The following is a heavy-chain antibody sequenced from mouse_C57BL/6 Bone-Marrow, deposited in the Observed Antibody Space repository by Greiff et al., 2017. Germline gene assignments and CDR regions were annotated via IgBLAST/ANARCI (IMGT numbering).Heavy chain of an antibody. J-gene: IGHJ2*01. CDR3: ARGGYFDY. Sequence: EVHLVESGGGLVKPGGSLKLSCAASGFTFSSYAMSWVRQTPEKRLEWVATISAGGSYTSDPDNVKGRFTLARDHAKNNLYLQMSQLKSEDTAMYYCARGGYFDYWGQGTTLTVSA. CDR2: ISAGGSYT. V-gene: IGHV5-4*01. D-gene: IGHD1-1*02. CDR1: GFTFSSYA.